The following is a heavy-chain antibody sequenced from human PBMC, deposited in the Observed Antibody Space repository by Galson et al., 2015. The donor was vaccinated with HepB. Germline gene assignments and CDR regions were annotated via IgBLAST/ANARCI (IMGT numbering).Heavy chain of an antibody. CDR1: GFTFSSYA. Sequence: SLRLSCAASGFTFSSYAMHWVRQAPGKGLEWVAVISYDGSNKYYADSVKGRFTISRDNSKNTLYLQMNSLRAEDTAVYYCARGSPRVRGVIIDYWGQGTLVTVSS. V-gene: IGHV3-30-3*01. CDR3: ARGSPRVRGVIIDY. D-gene: IGHD3-10*01. CDR2: ISYDGSNK. J-gene: IGHJ4*02.